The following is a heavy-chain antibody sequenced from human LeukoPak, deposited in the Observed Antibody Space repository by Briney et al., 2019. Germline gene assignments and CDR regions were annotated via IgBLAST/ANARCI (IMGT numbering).Heavy chain of an antibody. Sequence: SETLSLTCTVSGGSISSGRYYWSWIRQPAGKGLEWVGRIETSGTTKYNPSLNSRATISVDTSKNQFSLKLNSVTAADTAVYYCARYHMVNRGVNWFDPWGQGILVTVSS. CDR3: ARYHMVNRGVNWFDP. V-gene: IGHV4-61*02. J-gene: IGHJ5*02. CDR1: GGSISSGRYY. D-gene: IGHD4-23*01. CDR2: IETSGTT.